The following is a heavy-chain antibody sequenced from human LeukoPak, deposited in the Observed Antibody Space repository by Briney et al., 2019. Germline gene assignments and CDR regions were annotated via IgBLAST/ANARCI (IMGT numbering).Heavy chain of an antibody. J-gene: IGHJ4*02. CDR2: FDPEDGET. Sequence: ASVKVSCKVSGYTLAELSMHWVRQAPGKGLEWMGGFDPEDGETIYAQKFQGRVTMTEDTSTDTAYMELSSLRSEDTAVYYCATHLITMIVVVMSYWGQGTLVTVSS. CDR1: GYTLAELS. D-gene: IGHD3-22*01. V-gene: IGHV1-24*01. CDR3: ATHLITMIVVVMSY.